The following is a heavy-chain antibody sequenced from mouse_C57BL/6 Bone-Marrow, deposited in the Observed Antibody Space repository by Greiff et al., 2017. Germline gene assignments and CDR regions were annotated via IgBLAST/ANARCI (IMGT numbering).Heavy chain of an antibody. V-gene: IGHV14-4*01. CDR1: GFNIKDDY. CDR3: TTYYYGSSSADY. Sequence: EVQLQESGAELVRPGASVKLSCTASGFNIKDDYMHWVKQRPEQGLEWIGWIDPENGATEYASKFQGKATITADTSSNTAYLQLSSLTSEDTAVYYCTTYYYGSSSADYWGQGTTLTVSS. J-gene: IGHJ2*01. D-gene: IGHD1-1*01. CDR2: IDPENGAT.